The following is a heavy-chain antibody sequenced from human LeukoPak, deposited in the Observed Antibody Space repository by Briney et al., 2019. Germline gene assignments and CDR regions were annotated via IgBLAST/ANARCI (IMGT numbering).Heavy chain of an antibody. J-gene: IGHJ4*02. CDR1: GFTFTNYG. Sequence: GGTLRLSCAASGFTFTNYGVSWVRQAPGKGLEWVSAISGSGGHTYYADSVKGRFTISRNNSKNTLYLHMNSLRAEDTAVYYCAKDLGFGDTLYYFDYWGQGALVTVSS. CDR3: AKDLGFGDTLYYFDY. D-gene: IGHD3-10*01. V-gene: IGHV3-23*01. CDR2: ISGSGGHT.